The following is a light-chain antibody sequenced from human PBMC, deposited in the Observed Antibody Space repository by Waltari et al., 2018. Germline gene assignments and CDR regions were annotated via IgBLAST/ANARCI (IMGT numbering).Light chain of an antibody. CDR3: QNYERLPAT. Sequence: DIVLTPSPGTLSLSPGERATLSCRASQSISRYLVWYQQKPGQAPRLLLYEASRRDTGIPDRFSGSGSGTDFSLTISRLEPEDFAVYYCQNYERLPATCGQGNKVES. CDR2: EAS. V-gene: IGKV3-20*01. CDR1: QSISRY. J-gene: IGKJ1*01.